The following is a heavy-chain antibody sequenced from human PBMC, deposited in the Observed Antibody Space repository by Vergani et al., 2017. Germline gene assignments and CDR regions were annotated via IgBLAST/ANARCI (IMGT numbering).Heavy chain of an antibody. V-gene: IGHV3-11*05. Sequence: QVQLVESGGGLVKPGGSLRLSCAASGFTFSDYYMSWIRQAPGKGLEWVSYISSSSSYTNYADSVKGRFTISRDNAKNSLYLQMNSLRAEDTAMYYCARRRKRCGGDCLNWFDPWGQGTLVTVSS. CDR3: ARRRKRCGGDCLNWFDP. D-gene: IGHD2-21*02. CDR2: ISSSSSYT. J-gene: IGHJ5*02. CDR1: GFTFSDYY.